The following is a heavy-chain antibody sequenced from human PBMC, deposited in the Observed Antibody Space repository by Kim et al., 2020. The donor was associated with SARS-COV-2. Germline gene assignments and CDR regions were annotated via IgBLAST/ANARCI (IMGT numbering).Heavy chain of an antibody. CDR3: TRGLYCSSNSCYLRAFDI. CDR2: ISNKAYGGTT. J-gene: IGHJ3*02. CDR1: GFTFGDYV. D-gene: IGHD2-2*01. V-gene: IGHV3-49*04. Sequence: GGSLRLSCTASGFTFGDYVMSWVRQAPGKGLEWVGFISNKAYGGTTEYAASVKGRFTISRDDSKSIAYLQMNSLKTEDTAVYYCTRGLYCSSNSCYLRAFDIWGQGTMVTVSS.